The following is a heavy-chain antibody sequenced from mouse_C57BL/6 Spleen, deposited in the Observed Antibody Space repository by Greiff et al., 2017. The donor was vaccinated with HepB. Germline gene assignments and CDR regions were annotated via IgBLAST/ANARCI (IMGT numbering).Heavy chain of an antibody. J-gene: IGHJ2*01. Sequence: EVQLQQSGAELVKPGASVKLSCTASGFNIKDYYMHWVKQRPEQGLEWIGRIDPEDGETKYAPNFQGKATITADTSSNTAYLQLSSLTSEDTAVYYCASYDVGYGGKRTTLTVSS. D-gene: IGHD2-12*01. CDR3: ASYDVGY. V-gene: IGHV14-2*01. CDR2: IDPEDGET. CDR1: GFNIKDYY.